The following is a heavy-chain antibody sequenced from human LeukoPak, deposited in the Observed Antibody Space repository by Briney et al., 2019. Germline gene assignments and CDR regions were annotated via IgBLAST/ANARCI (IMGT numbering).Heavy chain of an antibody. V-gene: IGHV1-18*01. D-gene: IGHD3-3*01. CDR2: ISAYNGNT. CDR1: GHTFTSYG. J-gene: IGHJ3*02. CDR3: ARRNDFWSGSGAFDI. Sequence: ASVKVSCKASGHTFTSYGISWVRQAPGQGLEWMGWISAYNGNTNYAQKLQGRVTMTTDTSTSTAYMELRSLRSDDTAVYYCARRNDFWSGSGAFDIWGQGTMVTVSS.